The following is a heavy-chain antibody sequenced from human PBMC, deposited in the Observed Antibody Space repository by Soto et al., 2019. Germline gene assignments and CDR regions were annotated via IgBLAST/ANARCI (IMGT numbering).Heavy chain of an antibody. CDR2: ISWKGGII. V-gene: IGHV3-9*01. D-gene: IGHD2-15*01. Sequence: EVHLVESGGGLVQPGMSLRLSCAASGFTFDDYAMHWVRQGPGKGLEWVSGISWKGGIIGYGDSVKGRFTISRDNAKNSMYLQIDSLRREDTAFYYFFKEDTCSGSTGVPRYRSFYMGVWGKGTTVTVSS. J-gene: IGHJ6*03. CDR3: FKEDTCSGSTGVPRYRSFYMGV. CDR1: GFTFDDYA.